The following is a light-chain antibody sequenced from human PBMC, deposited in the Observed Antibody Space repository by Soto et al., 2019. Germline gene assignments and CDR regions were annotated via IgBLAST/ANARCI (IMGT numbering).Light chain of an antibody. V-gene: IGLV2-8*01. CDR2: EVS. CDR1: SGDVGGYNY. CDR3: SSYAGNNIGV. J-gene: IGLJ2*01. Sequence: QSALTQPPSVSGSPGQSVTISCSGTSGDVGGYNYVSWYQQHPGTAPKLVIYEVSERPSAVPDRFSGSKSGNTASLTVSGLQADDEADYYCSSYAGNNIGVFGGGTKLTVL.